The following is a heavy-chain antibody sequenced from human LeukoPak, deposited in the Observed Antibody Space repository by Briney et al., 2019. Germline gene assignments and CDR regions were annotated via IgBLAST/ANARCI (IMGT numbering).Heavy chain of an antibody. V-gene: IGHV4-38-2*01. CDR3: ARLIRYSLFPPHAAFDI. CDR2: IYHSGST. CDR1: GYSISSGYY. J-gene: IGHJ3*02. Sequence: SETLSLTCAVSGYSISSGYYWGWIRQPPGKGLEWIGSIYHSGSTYYNPSLKSRVTISVDTSKNQFSLKLSSVTAADTAVYYCARLIRYSLFPPHAAFDIWGQGTMVTVSS. D-gene: IGHD2-21*01.